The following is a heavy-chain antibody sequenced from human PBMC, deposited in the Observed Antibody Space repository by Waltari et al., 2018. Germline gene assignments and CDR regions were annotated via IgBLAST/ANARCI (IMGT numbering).Heavy chain of an antibody. D-gene: IGHD2-21*01. CDR2: FSYNGNT. J-gene: IGHJ4*01. Sequence: QLQMQESGPGLVRPSETLSLTCAVSGGSITTITYFWGWIRQPPGKGLEWIASFSYNGNTYYNPSLKSRVTISGDTSKNQFSLLLSSVTAADTAVYYCARGLGAIYWGHGTLVTASS. CDR1: GGSITTITYF. CDR3: ARGLGAIY. V-gene: IGHV4-39*07.